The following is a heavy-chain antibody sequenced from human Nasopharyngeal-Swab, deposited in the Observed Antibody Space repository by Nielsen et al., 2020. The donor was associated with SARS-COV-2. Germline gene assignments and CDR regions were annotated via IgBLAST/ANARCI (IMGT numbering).Heavy chain of an antibody. Sequence: LRLSCTVSGCSISSGSSYWSWLRQPSGQGLEWLVRISTSGSTNYHPSLKSRVTISVDTSKNQFSLKLSSVTAADTAVYYCARGGDFWGYYYGMDVWGQGTTVTVSS. J-gene: IGHJ6*02. CDR2: ISTSGST. CDR1: GCSISSGSSY. V-gene: IGHV4-61*02. CDR3: ARGGDFWGYYYGMDV. D-gene: IGHD3-3*01.